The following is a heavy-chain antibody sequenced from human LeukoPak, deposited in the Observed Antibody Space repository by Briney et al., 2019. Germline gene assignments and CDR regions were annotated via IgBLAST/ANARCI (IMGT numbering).Heavy chain of an antibody. CDR3: ARTEQLVYYFDY. D-gene: IGHD6-6*01. V-gene: IGHV3-23*01. CDR1: GFTFSIYA. Sequence: SGGSLRLSCAASGFTFSIYAMSWVRQAPGKGLEWVSTITDSGGATYHADSVKGRFTISRDNSKNTLYLQMNSLRAEDTAVYYCARTEQLVYYFDYWGQGTLVTVSS. J-gene: IGHJ4*02. CDR2: ITDSGGAT.